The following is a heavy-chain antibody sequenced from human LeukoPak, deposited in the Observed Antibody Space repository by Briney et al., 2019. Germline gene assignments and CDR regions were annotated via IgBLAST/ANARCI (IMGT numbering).Heavy chain of an antibody. Sequence: ASVKVSCKASGYTFTGYFIYWVRQAPGQGLEWMGWINPNNGGTNYAQKFQGRVTMTRDTSISTAYMGLSRLRSDDTAMYYCARSKYCSSTSCSARRTDYWGQGTLVTVSS. CDR3: ARSKYCSSTSCSARRTDY. V-gene: IGHV1-2*02. D-gene: IGHD2-2*01. J-gene: IGHJ4*02. CDR1: GYTFTGYF. CDR2: INPNNGGT.